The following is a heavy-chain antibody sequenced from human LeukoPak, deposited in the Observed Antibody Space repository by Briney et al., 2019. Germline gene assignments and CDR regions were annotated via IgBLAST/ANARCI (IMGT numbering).Heavy chain of an antibody. V-gene: IGHV1-2*02. J-gene: IGHJ4*02. CDR3: ARGRTRAGLGPYFDY. D-gene: IGHD6-19*01. Sequence: VASVKVSCKASGYTFTGYYMHWVRQAPGQGLEWMGWINPNSGGTNYAQKFQGRVTMTRDTSISTAYMELSRLRSDDTAVYYCARGRTRAGLGPYFDYWGQGTLVTVSS. CDR1: GYTFTGYY. CDR2: INPNSGGT.